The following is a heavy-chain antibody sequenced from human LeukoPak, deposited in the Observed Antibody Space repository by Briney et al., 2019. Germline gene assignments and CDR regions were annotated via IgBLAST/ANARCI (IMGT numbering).Heavy chain of an antibody. D-gene: IGHD3-16*02. CDR2: IYYSGST. Sequence: SETLSLTCTVSGGSISSSSYYWGWIRQPPGTGLEWIGSIYYSGSTYYNPSLKSRVTISVDTSKNQFSLKLSSVTAADTAVYYCASQVPYDYIWGSYRSGNYFDYWGQGTLVTVSS. J-gene: IGHJ4*02. CDR3: ASQVPYDYIWGSYRSGNYFDY. CDR1: GGSISSSSYY. V-gene: IGHV4-39*01.